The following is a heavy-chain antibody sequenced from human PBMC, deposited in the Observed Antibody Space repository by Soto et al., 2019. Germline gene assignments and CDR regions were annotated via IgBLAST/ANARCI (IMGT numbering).Heavy chain of an antibody. J-gene: IGHJ6*02. Sequence: GESLKISCKGSGYSFTSYWVSWVRQMPGKGLEWMGRIDPSDSYTNYSPSFQGHVTISADKSISTAYLQWSSLKASDTAMYYCARQKGLSSKGVAARSWYYYGMDVWGQGTTVTVSS. V-gene: IGHV5-10-1*01. D-gene: IGHD6-6*01. CDR2: IDPSDSYT. CDR3: ARQKGLSSKGVAARSWYYYGMDV. CDR1: GYSFTSYW.